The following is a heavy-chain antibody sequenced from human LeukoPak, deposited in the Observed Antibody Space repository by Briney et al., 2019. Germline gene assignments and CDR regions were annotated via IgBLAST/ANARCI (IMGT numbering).Heavy chain of an antibody. CDR2: TYYSGST. Sequence: SETLSLTCTVSGGSISSYYWSWIRQPPGKGLEWIGYTYYSGSTNYNPSLKSRVTISVDTSKNQFSLKLSSVTAADTAVYYCARDDGPFDPWGQGTLVTVSS. CDR3: ARDDGPFDP. CDR1: GGSISSYY. J-gene: IGHJ5*02. V-gene: IGHV4-59*01.